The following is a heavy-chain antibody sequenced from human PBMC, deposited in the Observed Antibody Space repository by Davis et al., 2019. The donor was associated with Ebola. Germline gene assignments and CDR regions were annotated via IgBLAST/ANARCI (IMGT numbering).Heavy chain of an antibody. CDR1: GFSFNIYG. J-gene: IGHJ5*02. V-gene: IGHV3-23*01. CDR3: AKGLYCSSRTCHEGGWFGP. CDR2: IGASDEGI. D-gene: IGHD2-2*01. Sequence: GESLKISCAASGFSFNIYGMYWFRQPPGKGLAWVSYIGASDEGISYADSVKGRFTISRDNSKNMMYLQMDSLRAEDAAVYYYAKGLYCSSRTCHEGGWFGPWGQGTLVTVSS.